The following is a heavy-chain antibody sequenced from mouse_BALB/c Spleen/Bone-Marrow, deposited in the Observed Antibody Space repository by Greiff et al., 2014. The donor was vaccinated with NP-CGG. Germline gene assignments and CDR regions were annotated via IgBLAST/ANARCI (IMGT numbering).Heavy chain of an antibody. J-gene: IGHJ4*01. CDR2: IYPYNGVT. Sequence: VQLQQSGPELVKPGASVKISCKASGYTFTDYKMHWVKLRHGKSLEWIGYIYPYNGVTGYNQKFKSKATLTVDNSSSTAYMELRSLTSEVSAVYYCAGKAYSDYDYALDFWGQGTSVTVSS. CDR1: GYTFTDYK. D-gene: IGHD2-4*01. CDR3: AGKAYSDYDYALDF. V-gene: IGHV1S29*02.